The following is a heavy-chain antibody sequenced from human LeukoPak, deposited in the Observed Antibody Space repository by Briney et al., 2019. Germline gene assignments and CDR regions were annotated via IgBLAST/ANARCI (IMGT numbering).Heavy chain of an antibody. CDR3: ASSSTGTTAFDY. CDR1: GFTFSSYS. V-gene: IGHV3-21*01. J-gene: IGHJ4*02. D-gene: IGHD1-7*01. CDR2: ISSSSSYI. Sequence: GGSLRLSCAASGFTFSSYSMNWVRQAPGKRLEWVSSISSSSSYIYYADSVKGRFTISRDNAKNSLYLQMNSLRAEDTAVYYCASSSTGTTAFDYWGQGTLVTVSS.